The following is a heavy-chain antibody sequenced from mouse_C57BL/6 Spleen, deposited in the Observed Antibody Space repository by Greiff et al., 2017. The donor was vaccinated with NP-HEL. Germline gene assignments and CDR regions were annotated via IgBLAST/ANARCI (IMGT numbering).Heavy chain of an antibody. CDR3: TTGDLGRKNFNY. D-gene: IGHD4-1*01. CDR1: GFNIKDDY. Sequence: VQLQQSGAELVRPGASVKLSCTASGFNIKDDYMHWVKQRPEQGLEWIGWIDPENGDTEYASKFQGKATITADTSSNTAYLQLSSLTSEDTAVYYCTTGDLGRKNFNYGGQGTTLTVSS. V-gene: IGHV14-4*01. J-gene: IGHJ2*01. CDR2: IDPENGDT.